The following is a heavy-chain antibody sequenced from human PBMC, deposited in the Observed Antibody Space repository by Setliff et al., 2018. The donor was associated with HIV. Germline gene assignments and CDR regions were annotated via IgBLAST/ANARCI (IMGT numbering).Heavy chain of an antibody. D-gene: IGHD3-3*01. Sequence: SETLSLTCAVYGGSFSGYYWSWIRQPPGKGLEWIGEINHSGSTNYNPSLKSRVTISVDTSKNQFSLKLSSVTAADTAVYYFARVRTNWDYDFWSGHISSDYFDYWGQGTLVTVSS. CDR1: GGSFSGYY. V-gene: IGHV4-34*01. CDR2: INHSGST. CDR3: ARVRTNWDYDFWSGHISSDYFDY. J-gene: IGHJ4*02.